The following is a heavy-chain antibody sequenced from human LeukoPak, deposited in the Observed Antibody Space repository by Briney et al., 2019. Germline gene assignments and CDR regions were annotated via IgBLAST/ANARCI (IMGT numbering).Heavy chain of an antibody. CDR3: ARDSFPNYYDSSGYYRGNWFDP. CDR1: GYTFTSYG. V-gene: IGHV1-18*01. D-gene: IGHD3-22*01. CDR2: ISAYNGNT. J-gene: IGHJ5*02. Sequence: ASVKVSCKASGYTFTSYGISWVRQAPGQGLEWMGWISAYNGNTNYAQKLQGRVTMTTDTPTSTAYMELRSLRSDDTAVYYCARDSFPNYYDSSGYYRGNWFDPWGQGTLVTVSS.